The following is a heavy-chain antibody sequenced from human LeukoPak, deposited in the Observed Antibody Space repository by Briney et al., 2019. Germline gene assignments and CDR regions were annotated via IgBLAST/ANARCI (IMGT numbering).Heavy chain of an antibody. D-gene: IGHD3-3*01. CDR1: GGTFSSYT. V-gene: IGHV1-69*02. CDR2: IIPILGIA. CDR3: ARGRITIFGVVMGFDI. Sequence: GSSVKVSCKASGGTFSSYTISWVRQAPGQGLEWMGRIIPILGIANYAQKFQGRVTITADKSTSTAYMELSSLRSEDTAVYCCARGRITIFGVVMGFDIWGQGTMVTVSS. J-gene: IGHJ3*02.